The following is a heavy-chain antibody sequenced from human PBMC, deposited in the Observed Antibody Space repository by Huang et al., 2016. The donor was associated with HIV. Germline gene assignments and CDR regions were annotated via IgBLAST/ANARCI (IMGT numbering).Heavy chain of an antibody. Sequence: QVQLQESGPGLVKPSETLSLTCTVSGGSISSSGYYWGWIRQPPGKGREWIGNIYDSGITYYNPSLKSRVTISAHTSTDQFSLKLTSVTATDTGVYYCARRWWDRGAFDIWGPGTTVTVSS. CDR3: ARRWWDRGAFDI. CDR2: IYDSGIT. CDR1: GGSISSSGYY. V-gene: IGHV4-39*01. D-gene: IGHD1-26*01. J-gene: IGHJ3*02.